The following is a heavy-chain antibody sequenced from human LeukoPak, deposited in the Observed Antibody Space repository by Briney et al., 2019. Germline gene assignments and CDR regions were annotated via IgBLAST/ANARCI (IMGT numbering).Heavy chain of an antibody. CDR1: GYTFTGYY. D-gene: IGHD6-13*01. CDR3: ARGGSRSPRDAFDI. CDR2: INPNSGGT. J-gene: IGHJ3*02. V-gene: IGHV1-2*02. Sequence: ASVKVSCKASGYTFTGYYMHWVRQAPGQGLEWVGWINPNSGGTNYAQKFQGRVTMTRDTSISTAYMELSRLRSEDTAVYYCARGGSRSPRDAFDIWGQGTMVTVSS.